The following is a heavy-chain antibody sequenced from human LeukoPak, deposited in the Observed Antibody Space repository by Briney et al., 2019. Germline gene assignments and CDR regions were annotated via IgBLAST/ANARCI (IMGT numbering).Heavy chain of an antibody. D-gene: IGHD3/OR15-3a*01. Sequence: PSETLSLTCTVSGGSISTSSYYWGWIRQPPGKGLECIGNIYYSGSTYYNASLKSRVTIPIDTSNNQISLRLTSVTATDTAMYYCARQTGSGLFTLPGGQGTLVTVSS. CDR2: IYYSGST. CDR3: ARQTGSGLFTLP. V-gene: IGHV4-39*01. CDR1: GGSISTSSYY. J-gene: IGHJ4*02.